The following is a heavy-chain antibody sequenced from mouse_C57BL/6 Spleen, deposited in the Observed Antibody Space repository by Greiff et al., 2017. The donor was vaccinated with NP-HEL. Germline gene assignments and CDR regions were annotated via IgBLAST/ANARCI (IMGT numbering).Heavy chain of an antibody. D-gene: IGHD1-1*01. V-gene: IGHV5-4*01. CDR2: ISDGGSYT. CDR1: GFTFSSYA. CDR3: AREDYYDYAMDY. Sequence: EVQLVESGGGLVKPGGSLKLSCAASGFTFSSYAMSWVRQTPEKRLEWVATISDGGSYTYYPDNVKGRFTISRDNAKNNLYLQMSHLKSEDTAMYYCAREDYYDYAMDYWGQGTSVTVSS. J-gene: IGHJ4*01.